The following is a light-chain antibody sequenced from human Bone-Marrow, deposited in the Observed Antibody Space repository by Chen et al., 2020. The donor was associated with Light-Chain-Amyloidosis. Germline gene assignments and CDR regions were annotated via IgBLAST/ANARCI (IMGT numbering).Light chain of an antibody. V-gene: IGKV1-5*03. CDR2: ESS. Sequence: DIQMTQSPSTLSASVGDRVTITCRASQGVDRWLAWFQQKPGKAPRLLIYESSNLETGVPLRFRGSGSGTEFTLTISGLQPDDFATYYCQQYDTDSWAFGQGTTVEV. CDR3: QQYDTDSWA. CDR1: QGVDRW. J-gene: IGKJ1*01.